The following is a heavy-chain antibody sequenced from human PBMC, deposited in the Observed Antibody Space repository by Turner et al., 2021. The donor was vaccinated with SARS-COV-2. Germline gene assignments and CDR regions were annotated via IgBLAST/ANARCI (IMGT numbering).Heavy chain of an antibody. CDR1: GFTFSSYG. V-gene: IGHV3-30*18. Sequence: QVQLVESGGGVVQPGRSLSLACADSGFTFSSYGMHWVRQAPGKGLGLVSVISYDGSNKYFADSVKVRFTISRDNSKNTRFLQMNSLRAEDTAVYYCAKVGYSYAYPNLYFDYWGQGTLVTVSS. CDR2: ISYDGSNK. D-gene: IGHD5-18*01. CDR3: AKVGYSYAYPNLYFDY. J-gene: IGHJ4*02.